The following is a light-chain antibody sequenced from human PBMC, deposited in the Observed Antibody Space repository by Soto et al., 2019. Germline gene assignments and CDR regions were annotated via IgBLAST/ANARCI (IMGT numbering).Light chain of an antibody. J-gene: IGKJ5*01. CDR2: GAF. V-gene: IGKV1-33*01. Sequence: DIQMTQSPSSLSASVGDRITITCQASHDITNYLNWYQQRPGKAPKIXIYGAFNLDTGVLSRFSGSGSGTDYTFPISSLQPEDIATYYCQQYAILPITFGQGTRLEIK. CDR3: QQYAILPIT. CDR1: HDITNY.